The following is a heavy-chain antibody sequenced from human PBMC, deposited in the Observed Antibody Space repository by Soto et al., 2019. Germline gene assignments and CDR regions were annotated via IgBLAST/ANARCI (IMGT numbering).Heavy chain of an antibody. CDR3: ARDGDGYYYYGMEV. J-gene: IGHJ6*02. D-gene: IGHD7-27*01. V-gene: IGHV1-18*01. CDR1: GYTFTSYG. CDR2: ISAYNGNT. Sequence: ASVKVSCKASGYTFTSYGISWVRQAPGQGLEWMGWISAYNGNTNYAQKLQGRVTMTTDTSTSTAYMELRSLRSDDTAVYYCARDGDGYYYYGMEVWGQGTTVTVSS.